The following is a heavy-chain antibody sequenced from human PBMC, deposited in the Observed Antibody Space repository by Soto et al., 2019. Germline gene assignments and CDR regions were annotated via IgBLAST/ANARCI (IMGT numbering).Heavy chain of an antibody. Sequence: EVQLLESGGGLVQPGGSLRLSCAASGFTFSTFDTTRVRQPPGKGLEWVSLIRGSSGSTYYADSVKGRFTISKDISKNTLYLQMNSLTAEDTALYFCVKGAWLDYWGQGNMVTVSS. J-gene: IGHJ4*02. CDR2: IRGSSGST. CDR1: GFTFSTFD. CDR3: VKGAWLDY. V-gene: IGHV3-23*01.